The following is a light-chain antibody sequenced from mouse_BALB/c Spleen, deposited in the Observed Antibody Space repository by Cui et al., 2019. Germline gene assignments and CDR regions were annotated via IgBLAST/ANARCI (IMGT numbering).Light chain of an antibody. CDR2: YTS. V-gene: IGKV10-94*01. J-gene: IGKJ5*01. CDR1: QDISNY. Sequence: DIQMTQTTSSLSASLGDRVTISCSASQDISNYVNWYQQKPDGTVKLLIDYTSSLHSGGPSRFSGSGSGTDYSLTISNLEPEDIATYYCQQYSKLPLTFGAGTKLELK. CDR3: QQYSKLPLT.